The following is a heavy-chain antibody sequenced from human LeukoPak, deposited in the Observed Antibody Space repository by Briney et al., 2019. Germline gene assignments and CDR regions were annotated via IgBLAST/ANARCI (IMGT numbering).Heavy chain of an antibody. D-gene: IGHD3-22*01. CDR3: TTTYNYDSSGSIVDY. CDR2: IKRKTDGGTT. J-gene: IGHJ4*02. V-gene: IGHV3-15*01. CDR1: GFTFRNAW. Sequence: SGGSLRLSCAASGFTFRNAWMTWVRQAPGQGLEWVGRIKRKTDGGTTDYAAPVKVRFTISRDDSKNTLYLQMNSLKTEDTALYYCTTTYNYDSSGSIVDYWGQGTLVTVSS.